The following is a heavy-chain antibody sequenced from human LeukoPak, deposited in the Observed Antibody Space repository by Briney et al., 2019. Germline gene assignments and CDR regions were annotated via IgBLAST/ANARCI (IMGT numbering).Heavy chain of an antibody. CDR1: GYSFTNYW. CDR3: ARRPYYDSSGYSYNWLDP. J-gene: IGHJ5*02. V-gene: IGHV5-51*01. D-gene: IGHD3-22*01. Sequence: GESLKISCKGSGYSFTNYWIGWVRQMPGKGLEWMGIIYPGDSDTRYSPSFQGQVTISADKSISTAYLQWSSLKASDTAMYYCARRPYYDSSGYSYNWLDPWGQGTLVTVSS. CDR2: IYPGDSDT.